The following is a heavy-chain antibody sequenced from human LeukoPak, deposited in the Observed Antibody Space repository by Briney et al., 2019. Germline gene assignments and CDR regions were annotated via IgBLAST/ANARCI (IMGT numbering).Heavy chain of an antibody. CDR1: GGSISSYY. J-gene: IGHJ3*02. CDR3: ARPQDYGDGAFDI. CDR2: IYYSGGT. V-gene: IGHV4-59*08. D-gene: IGHD4-17*01. Sequence: KPSETLSLTCTVSGGSISSYYWSWIRQPPGKGLEWIGYIYYSGGTNYNPSLKSRVTISLDTSKNQFSLKLSSVTAADTAVYYCARPQDYGDGAFDIWGQGTMVTVSS.